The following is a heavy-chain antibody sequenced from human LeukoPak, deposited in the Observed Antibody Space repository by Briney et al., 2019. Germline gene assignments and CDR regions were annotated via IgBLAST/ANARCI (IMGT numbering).Heavy chain of an antibody. Sequence: SETLSLTCSVSGGSISSHYWSWIRQPPGKGLEWIGYIYYSGSTNYNPSLKSRVTISVDTSKNQFSLKLSSVTAADTAVYYCARGYYDILTGLPYYYYGMDVWGQGTTVTVSS. J-gene: IGHJ6*02. CDR2: IYYSGST. V-gene: IGHV4-59*11. CDR1: GGSISSHY. CDR3: ARGYYDILTGLPYYYYGMDV. D-gene: IGHD3-9*01.